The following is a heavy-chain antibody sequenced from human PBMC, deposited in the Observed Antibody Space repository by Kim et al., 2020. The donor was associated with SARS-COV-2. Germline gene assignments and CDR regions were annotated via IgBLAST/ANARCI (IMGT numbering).Heavy chain of an antibody. J-gene: IGHJ6*02. V-gene: IGHV6-1*01. CDR3: ARDLQSYCSSTSCYYYYGMDV. CDR1: GDSVSSNSAA. D-gene: IGHD2-2*01. Sequence: SQTLSLTCAISGDSVSSNSAAWNWIRQSPSRGLEWLGRTYYRSKWYNDYAVSVKSRITINPDTSKNQFSLQLNSVTPEDTAVYYCARDLQSYCSSTSCYYYYGMDVWGRGTTVTVSS. CDR2: TYYRSKWYN.